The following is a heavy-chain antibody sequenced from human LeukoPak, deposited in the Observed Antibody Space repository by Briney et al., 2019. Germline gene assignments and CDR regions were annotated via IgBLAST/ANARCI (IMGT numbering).Heavy chain of an antibody. V-gene: IGHV4-38-2*02. Sequence: SETLSLTCTVSGYSNSSGYYWGWIRQPPGKGLEWIGTIYHSGSTYYHPSLKSRVTMSVDTSKTQFSLKLSSVTAADTAVYYCARDYCRTTTCPFDCWGQGTLVTVSS. CDR3: ARDYCRTTTCPFDC. CDR2: IYHSGST. CDR1: GYSNSSGYY. D-gene: IGHD2-2*01. J-gene: IGHJ4*02.